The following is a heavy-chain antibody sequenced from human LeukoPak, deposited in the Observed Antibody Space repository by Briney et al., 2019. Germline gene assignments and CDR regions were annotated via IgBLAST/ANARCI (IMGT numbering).Heavy chain of an antibody. V-gene: IGHV3-21*01. D-gene: IGHD6-19*01. J-gene: IGHJ4*02. Sequence: GSLRLSCAASEFSVGSNYMNWVRQAPGKGLEWVSSISSSSSYIYYADSVKGRFTISRDNAKNSLYLQMNSLRAEDTAVYYCARDGSSGWYRFDYWGQGTLVTVSS. CDR1: EFSVGSNY. CDR2: ISSSSSYI. CDR3: ARDGSSGWYRFDY.